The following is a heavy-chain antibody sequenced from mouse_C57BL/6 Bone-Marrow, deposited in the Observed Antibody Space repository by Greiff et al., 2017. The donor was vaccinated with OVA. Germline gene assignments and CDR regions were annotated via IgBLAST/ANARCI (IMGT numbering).Heavy chain of an antibody. J-gene: IGHJ4*01. CDR3: ERGGYAMDY. Sequence: EVQVVESGGDLVKPGGSLKLSCAASGFTFSSYGMSWVRQTPDKRLEWVATISSGGSYTYYPASVKGRFTISRDNAKNTLYLQMSSLKSEDTAMYYCERGGYAMDYWGQGTSVTVSS. CDR1: GFTFSSYG. V-gene: IGHV5-6*01. CDR2: ISSGGSYT.